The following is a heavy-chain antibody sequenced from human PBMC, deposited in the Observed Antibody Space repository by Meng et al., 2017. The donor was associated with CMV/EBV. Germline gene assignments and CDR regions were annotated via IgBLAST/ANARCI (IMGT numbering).Heavy chain of an antibody. J-gene: IGHJ4*02. CDR3: ARGLRQRGLGY. Sequence: SETLSLTCAVYGGSFSGYYWSWIRQPPGKGLEWIGEINHSGSTNYNPSLKSRVTISVDTSKNQFSLKLSSVTAADTAVYYCARGLRQRGLGYWGQGTLVTSPQ. CDR1: GGSFSGYY. V-gene: IGHV4-34*01. CDR2: INHSGST. D-gene: IGHD3-10*01.